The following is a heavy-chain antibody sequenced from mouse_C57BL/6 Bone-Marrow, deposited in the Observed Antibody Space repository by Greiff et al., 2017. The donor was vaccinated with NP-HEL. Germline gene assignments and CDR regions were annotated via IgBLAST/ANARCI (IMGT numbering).Heavy chain of an antibody. Sequence: EVKLVESGAELVKPGASVKLSCTASGFNIKDYYMHWVKQRTEQGLEWIGRIDPEDGETKYVPKFQGKATITADTSSNTAYLQLSSLTSEDTAVYYCARGDYLHYYAMDYWGQGTSVTVSS. CDR1: GFNIKDYY. CDR2: IDPEDGET. J-gene: IGHJ4*01. CDR3: ARGDYLHYYAMDY. D-gene: IGHD5-5*01. V-gene: IGHV14-2*01.